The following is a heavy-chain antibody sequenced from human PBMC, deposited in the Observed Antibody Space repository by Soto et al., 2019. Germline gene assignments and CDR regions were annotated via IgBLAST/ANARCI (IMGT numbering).Heavy chain of an antibody. J-gene: IGHJ5*02. Sequence: PGGLLRLSCAASGFTFSNAWMSWVRQAPGKGLEWVGRIKSKTDGGTTDYAAPVKGRFTISRDDSKNTLYLQMNSLRAEDTAVYYCAXGRDNPAAGFSWFDPWGQGTLVTVSS. V-gene: IGHV3-15*01. CDR2: IKSKTDGGTT. D-gene: IGHD6-13*01. CDR1: GFTFSNAW. CDR3: AXGRDNPAAGFSWFDP.